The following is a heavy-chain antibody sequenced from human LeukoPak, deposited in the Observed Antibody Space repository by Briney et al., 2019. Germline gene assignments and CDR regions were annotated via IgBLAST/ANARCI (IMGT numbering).Heavy chain of an antibody. CDR2: INHSGGT. CDR3: ARGRYSAGDSWFDP. D-gene: IGHD3-9*01. CDR1: GGSFIGYD. J-gene: IGHJ5*02. V-gene: IGHV4-34*01. Sequence: PSETLSLTCAVYGGSFIGYDWTWIRQPPGKGLEWIGEINHSGGTNYNPSLKSRVTISVDTSKNQFSLKLSSVTAADTAVYYCARGRYSAGDSWFDPWGQGTLVTVSS.